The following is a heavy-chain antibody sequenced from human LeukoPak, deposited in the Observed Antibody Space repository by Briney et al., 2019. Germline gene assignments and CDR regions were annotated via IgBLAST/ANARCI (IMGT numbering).Heavy chain of an antibody. CDR3: ARGFTFGGVIGY. D-gene: IGHD3-16*01. CDR1: GDSISSSNYY. J-gene: IGHJ4*02. CDR2: IYYSGST. V-gene: IGHV4-39*07. Sequence: SETLSLTCTVSGDSISSSNYYWGWIRQPPGKGLEWIGNIYYSGSTYYNPSLKSRVTISVDTSKNQFSLKLSSVTAADTAVYYCARGFTFGGVIGYWGQGTLVTVSS.